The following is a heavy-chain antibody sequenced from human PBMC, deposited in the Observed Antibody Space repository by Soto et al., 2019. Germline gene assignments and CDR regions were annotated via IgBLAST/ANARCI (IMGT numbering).Heavy chain of an antibody. CDR1: GIIFSSHC. D-gene: IGHD2-2*02. CDR3: KRDAYRAISARGCFHP. J-gene: IGHJ5*02. Sequence: PGGSLRLSCAASGIIFSSHCMNWVRQAPGKGLEWVSAISGSGGSTYYADSVKGRFTISRDNAKNSLHLQMNSLRAEDTAVYYCKRDAYRAISARGCFHPWGAGSPVTFS. CDR2: ISGSGGST. V-gene: IGHV3-21*01.